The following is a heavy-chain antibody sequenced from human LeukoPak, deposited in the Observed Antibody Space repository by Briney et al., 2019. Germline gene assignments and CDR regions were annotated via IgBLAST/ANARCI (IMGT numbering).Heavy chain of an antibody. Sequence: PSETLSLTCTVSGGSISSYYWSWIRQPAGKGLEWIGRIYTSGSTNYNPSLKSRVTMSVDTSKNQFSLKLSSVTAADTAAYYCARGTFSGSYYYFDYWGQGTLVTVSS. CDR2: IYTSGST. J-gene: IGHJ4*02. V-gene: IGHV4-4*07. CDR1: GGSISSYY. D-gene: IGHD1-26*01. CDR3: ARGTFSGSYYYFDY.